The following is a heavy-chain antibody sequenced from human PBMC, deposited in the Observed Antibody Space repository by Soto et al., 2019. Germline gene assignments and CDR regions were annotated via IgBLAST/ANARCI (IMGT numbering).Heavy chain of an antibody. D-gene: IGHD2-8*01. CDR2: ISGDSSST. CDR1: GFTFSSYA. CDR3: EKDLRGKWD. V-gene: IGHV3-23*01. J-gene: IGHJ4*02. Sequence: EVQLLESGGGLIQPGGSLRLTCAASGFTFSSYAMTWVRQAPGKGLEWVSTISGDSSSTYYAVSVKGRFTISRDNSKNTLYLQMNGLRADDTAVYYCEKDLRGKWDWGQGTLVTVSS.